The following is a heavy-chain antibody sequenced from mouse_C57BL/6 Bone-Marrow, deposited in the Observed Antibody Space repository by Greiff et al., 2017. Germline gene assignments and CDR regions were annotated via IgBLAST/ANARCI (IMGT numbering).Heavy chain of an antibody. J-gene: IGHJ3*01. CDR2: IYPSDSET. CDR3: ASSNYVFPWFAY. CDR1: GYTFTSYW. V-gene: IGHV1-61*01. Sequence: QVQLQQPGAELVRPGSSVKLSCKASGYTFTSYWMDWVKQRPGQGLEWIGNIYPSDSETHYNQKFKDKATLTVDKSSSTAYMQLSSLTSEDSAVYYCASSNYVFPWFAYWGQGTLVTVSA. D-gene: IGHD2-5*01.